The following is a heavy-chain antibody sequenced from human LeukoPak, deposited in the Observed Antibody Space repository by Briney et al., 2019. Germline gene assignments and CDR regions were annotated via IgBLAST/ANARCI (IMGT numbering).Heavy chain of an antibody. D-gene: IGHD4-17*01. CDR1: GFIFTRDS. Sequence: GGSLRLSCAASGFIFTRDSMNWVRQAPGKGLEWISYISHDSAIKYYADSVRGRFTISRDNAKSSLYLQMHSLRAEDTAVYYCAKGDDYGRRFDAFDIWGQGTMVTVSS. V-gene: IGHV3-48*01. CDR3: AKGDDYGRRFDAFDI. CDR2: ISHDSAIK. J-gene: IGHJ3*02.